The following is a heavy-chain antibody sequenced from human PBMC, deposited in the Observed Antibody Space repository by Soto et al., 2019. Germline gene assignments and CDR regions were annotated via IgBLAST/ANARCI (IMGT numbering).Heavy chain of an antibody. V-gene: IGHV3-30*03. CDR2: ISFDGSYN. CDR3: ARATEKYFDY. Sequence: QVQLVESGGGVVQPGRSLRLSCAASGFTFSSHGMHWVRQAPGKGLEWVAVISFDGSYNNFIDSVKGRFTISRDDSNNTLYLQMNSLIAEDTALYYCARATEKYFDYWGQGTLVTVSS. J-gene: IGHJ4*02. D-gene: IGHD5-12*01. CDR1: GFTFSSHG.